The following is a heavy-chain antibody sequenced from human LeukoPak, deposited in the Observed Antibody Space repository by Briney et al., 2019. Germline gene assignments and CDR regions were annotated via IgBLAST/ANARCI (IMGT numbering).Heavy chain of an antibody. CDR2: IYTGGSS. CDR3: ARGSSGARFDY. V-gene: IGHV4-4*07. Sequence: SETLSLTCTASGDSISSYYWSWIRQPAGKGLEWIGRIYTGGSSNYNPSLKSQVTMSVDTSKNQFSMKLTSVTAADTAVYYCARGSSGARFDYWGQGTLGTVSS. J-gene: IGHJ4*02. CDR1: GDSISSYY. D-gene: IGHD2-15*01.